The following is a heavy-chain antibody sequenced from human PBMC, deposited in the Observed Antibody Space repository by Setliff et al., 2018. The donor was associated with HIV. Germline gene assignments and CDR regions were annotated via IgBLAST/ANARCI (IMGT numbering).Heavy chain of an antibody. V-gene: IGHV4-39*01. D-gene: IGHD3-3*01. J-gene: IGHJ3*01. CDR1: GGSFSSSTYS. CDR2: IHSSGTT. CDR3: ARHKTNYDFYAFDV. Sequence: SETLSLTCTVSGGSFSSSTYSWGWIRQPPGLGLEWIGSIHSSGTTDYNPSLKSRVAMSVDTSRSQFSLKLTSVTAADTAVYYCARHKTNYDFYAFDVWGQGTMVTVS.